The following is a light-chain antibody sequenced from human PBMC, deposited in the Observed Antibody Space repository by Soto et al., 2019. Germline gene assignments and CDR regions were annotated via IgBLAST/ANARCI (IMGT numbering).Light chain of an antibody. Sequence: DIQMTQSPSTLSASVGDRVTITCRASQSISSWLAWYQQKPVKAPKLLIYKASSLESGVPSRFSGSGSGTEFTLTISSLQPDDFATYYFQQYNSYPWTFGQGTKVEIK. CDR2: KAS. CDR1: QSISSW. V-gene: IGKV1-5*03. J-gene: IGKJ1*01. CDR3: QQYNSYPWT.